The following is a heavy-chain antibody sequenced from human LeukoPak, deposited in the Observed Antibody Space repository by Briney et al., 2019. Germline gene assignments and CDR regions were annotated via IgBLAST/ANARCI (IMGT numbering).Heavy chain of an antibody. Sequence: GRSLRLSCAASGFTFSSYAMHWVRQAPGKGLEWVAVISYDGSNKYYADSVKGRFTISRDNSKNTLYLQMNSLRAEDTAVYYCARGGSSSWYKSDYWGQGTLVTVSS. J-gene: IGHJ4*02. CDR3: ARGGSSSWYKSDY. CDR2: ISYDGSNK. D-gene: IGHD6-13*01. CDR1: GFTFSSYA. V-gene: IGHV3-30-3*01.